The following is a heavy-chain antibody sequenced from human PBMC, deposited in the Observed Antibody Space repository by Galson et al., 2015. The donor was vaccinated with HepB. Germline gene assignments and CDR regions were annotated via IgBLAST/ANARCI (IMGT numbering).Heavy chain of an antibody. CDR2: ISWDGGST. CDR3: AKEYGSGSYKDY. V-gene: IGHV3-43*01. J-gene: IGHJ4*02. D-gene: IGHD3-10*01. Sequence: SLRLSCAASGFTFDDYTMHWVRQAPGKGLEWVSLISWDGGSTYYADSVKGRFTISRDNSKNSLYLQMNSLRTEDTALYYCAKEYGSGSYKDYWGQGTLVTVSS. CDR1: GFTFDDYT.